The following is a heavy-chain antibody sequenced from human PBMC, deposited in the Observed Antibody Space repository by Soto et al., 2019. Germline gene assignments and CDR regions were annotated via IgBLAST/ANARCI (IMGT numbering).Heavy chain of an antibody. CDR1: GDSYSISTYS. CDR3: AGMPYPSGLRFDP. V-gene: IGHV4-30-2*01. CDR2: IYLSGVT. D-gene: IGHD6-19*01. Sequence: PSETLSLTCNMSGDSYSISTYSWSWIRQPPGKALQWIGFIYLSGVTSYNPSLASRVSISLDRSNNQCSLNLKSVTAADTAVYFCAGMPYPSGLRFDPWGPGTLVTVSS. J-gene: IGHJ5*02.